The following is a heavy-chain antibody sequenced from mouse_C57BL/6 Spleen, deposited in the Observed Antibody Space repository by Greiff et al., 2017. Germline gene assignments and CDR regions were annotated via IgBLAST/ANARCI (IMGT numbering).Heavy chain of an antibody. D-gene: IGHD2-4*01. CDR2: IYWDDDK. CDR1: GFSLSTSGMG. CDR3: ARVETDYYYAMDY. J-gene: IGHJ4*01. Sequence: QVTLKVCGPGILQSSQTLSLTCSFSGFSLSTSGMGVSWIRQPSGKGLEWLAHIYWDDDKRYNPSLKSRLTISKDTSRNQVFLKITSVDTADTATYYCARVETDYYYAMDYWGQGTSVTVSS. V-gene: IGHV8-12*01.